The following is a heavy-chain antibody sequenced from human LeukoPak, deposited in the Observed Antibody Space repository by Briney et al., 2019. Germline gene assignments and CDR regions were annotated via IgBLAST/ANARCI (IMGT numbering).Heavy chain of an antibody. J-gene: IGHJ4*02. V-gene: IGHV1-46*01. Sequence: GASVKVSCKASGYTFTSYYMHWVRQAPGQGLEWMGIINPSGGSTSYAQTFQGKVTMTRDMSTSTVYMELSSLRSKDTAVYYCASKSIAAAGSPSDYWGQGTLVTVSS. CDR1: GYTFTSYY. CDR3: ASKSIAAAGSPSDY. CDR2: INPSGGST. D-gene: IGHD6-13*01.